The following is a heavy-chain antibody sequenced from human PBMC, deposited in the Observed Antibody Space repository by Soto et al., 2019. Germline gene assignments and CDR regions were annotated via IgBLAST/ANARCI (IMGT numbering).Heavy chain of an antibody. V-gene: IGHV1-18*01. D-gene: IGHD6-13*01. J-gene: IGHJ6*03. CDR2: TSAYNGNT. Sequence: ASVKVSCKASGYTFTNYGITWVRQAPGQGLEWMGWTSAYNGNTHYTQRLQGRVTMTTDTSTSTAYMELRDLRSDDTAVYYCARTIPGIAAAGSPYYYYYYMEVWGKGTTVTV. CDR1: GYTFTNYG. CDR3: ARTIPGIAAAGSPYYYYYYMEV.